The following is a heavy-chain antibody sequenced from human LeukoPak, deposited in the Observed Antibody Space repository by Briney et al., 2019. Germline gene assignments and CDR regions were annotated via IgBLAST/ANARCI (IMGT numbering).Heavy chain of an antibody. D-gene: IGHD1-26*01. CDR2: INPNSGGT. CDR3: AGAAYSGSYYCPFDY. J-gene: IGHJ4*02. V-gene: IGHV1-2*02. CDR1: GYTFTGYY. Sequence: ASVKVSCKASGYTFTGYYMHWVRQAPGQGLEWMGWINPNSGGTNYAQKFQGRVTMTRDTSISTAYMELSRLRSDDTAVYYCAGAAYSGSYYCPFDYWGQGTLVTVSS.